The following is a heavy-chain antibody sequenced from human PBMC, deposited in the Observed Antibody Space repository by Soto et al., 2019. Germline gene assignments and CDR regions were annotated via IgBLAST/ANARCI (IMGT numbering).Heavy chain of an antibody. Sequence: SETLSLTCTVSGGSISSGDYYWSWIRQPPGKGLEWIGYIYYSGSTYYNPSLKSRVTISVDTSKNQFSLKLSSVTAADTAVYYCARQDEPGDSPHITTFDYWGQGTLVTVSS. CDR2: IYYSGST. D-gene: IGHD3-22*01. CDR3: ARQDEPGDSPHITTFDY. V-gene: IGHV4-30-4*01. J-gene: IGHJ4*02. CDR1: GGSISSGDYY.